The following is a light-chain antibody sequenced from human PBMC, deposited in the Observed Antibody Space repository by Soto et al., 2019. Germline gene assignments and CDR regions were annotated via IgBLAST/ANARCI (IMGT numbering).Light chain of an antibody. CDR1: QSVTTR. V-gene: IGKV3-20*01. CDR3: QQYGGSPIT. J-gene: IGKJ5*01. CDR2: GAS. Sequence: IVLTQSPGTLSLSPGERVTLSCRASQSVTTRLAWYQHKPGQVPTLLMSGASNRASGVPVRFSGSGSGTDFTLTITRLEPEDFALYYCQQYGGSPITFGLGTRLEI.